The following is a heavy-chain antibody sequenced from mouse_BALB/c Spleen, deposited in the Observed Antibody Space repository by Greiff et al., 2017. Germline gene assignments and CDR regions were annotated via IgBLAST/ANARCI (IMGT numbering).Heavy chain of an antibody. CDR2: IDPFNGGT. V-gene: IGHV1S135*01. CDR1: GYSFTSYY. Sequence: VQLKESGPELMKPGASVKISCKASGYSFTSYYMHWVKQSHGKSLEWIGYIDPFNGGTSYNQKFKGKATLTVDKSSSTAYMQLKSLTSEDSAVYYCARGGKNGMDYWGQGTSVTVSS. J-gene: IGHJ4*01. CDR3: ARGGKNGMDY.